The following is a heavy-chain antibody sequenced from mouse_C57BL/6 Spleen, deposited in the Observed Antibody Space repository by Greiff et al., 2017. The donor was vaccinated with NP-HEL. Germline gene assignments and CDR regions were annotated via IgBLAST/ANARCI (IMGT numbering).Heavy chain of an antibody. CDR1: GFTFTDYY. J-gene: IGHJ1*03. V-gene: IGHV7-3*01. CDR3: ARDFSSPHWYFDV. Sequence: DVKLVESGGGLVQPGGSLSLSCAASGFTFTDYYMSWVRQPPGKALEWLGFIRNKANGYTTEYSASVKGRFTISRDTSQSILYLQMNALRAEDSATYSCARDFSSPHWYFDVWGTGTTVTVSP. D-gene: IGHD1-1*01. CDR2: IRNKANGYTT.